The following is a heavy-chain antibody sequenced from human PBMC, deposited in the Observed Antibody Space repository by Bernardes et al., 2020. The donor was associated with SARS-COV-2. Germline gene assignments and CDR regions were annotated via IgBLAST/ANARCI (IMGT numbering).Heavy chain of an antibody. CDR1: GGSISSSSYY. J-gene: IGHJ6*04. CDR2: IYYSGST. V-gene: IGHV4-39*07. D-gene: IGHD7-27*01. CDR3: ARDDRDWGRLDV. Sequence: SETLSLTCTVSGGSISSSSYYWGWIRQPPGKGLEWIGSIYYSGSTYYNPSLKSRVTISIDTSKNQFSLKLSSVTAADTAVYYCARDDRDWGRLDVWGKGTTVTVSS.